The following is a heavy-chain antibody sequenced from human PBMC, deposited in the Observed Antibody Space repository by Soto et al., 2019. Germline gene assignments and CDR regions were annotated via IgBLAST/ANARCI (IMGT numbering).Heavy chain of an antibody. CDR3: ARLRSGSYYTPEYFQH. J-gene: IGHJ1*01. Sequence: SETLSFTCTVSGGSISSSSYYWGWIRQPPGKGLEWIGSIYYSGSTYYNPSLKSRVTISVDTSKNQFSLKLSSVTAADTAVYYCARLRSGSYYTPEYFQHWGQGTLVTVSS. CDR2: IYYSGST. V-gene: IGHV4-39*01. D-gene: IGHD1-26*01. CDR1: GGSISSSSYY.